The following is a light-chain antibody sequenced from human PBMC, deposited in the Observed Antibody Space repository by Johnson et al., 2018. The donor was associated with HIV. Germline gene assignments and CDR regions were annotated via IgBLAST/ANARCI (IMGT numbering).Light chain of an antibody. CDR2: ENN. Sequence: QSVLTQPPSVSAAPGQKVTISCSGSSSNIGNNYVSWYQQLPGTAPKLLIYENNKRPSGIPDRFSGSKSGTSATLGITGLQTGDEADYYCGTWDSSLSAEVFGTGIKVTVL. V-gene: IGLV1-51*02. CDR1: SSNIGNNY. J-gene: IGLJ1*01. CDR3: GTWDSSLSAEV.